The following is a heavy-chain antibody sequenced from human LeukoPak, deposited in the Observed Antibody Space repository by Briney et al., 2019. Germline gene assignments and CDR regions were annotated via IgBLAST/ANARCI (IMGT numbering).Heavy chain of an antibody. CDR1: GYTFTGYY. Sequence: ASVKLSCTASGYTFTGYYMHWVRQAPGQGLEWMGWINPDNGGTNYAQKFQGRVTMTRDMSISTAYMELSRLRSDDTAVYYCARDPSNSGYDYLYYFDYWGQGTLVTVSS. J-gene: IGHJ4*02. D-gene: IGHD5-12*01. CDR3: ARDPSNSGYDYLYYFDY. V-gene: IGHV1-2*02. CDR2: INPDNGGT.